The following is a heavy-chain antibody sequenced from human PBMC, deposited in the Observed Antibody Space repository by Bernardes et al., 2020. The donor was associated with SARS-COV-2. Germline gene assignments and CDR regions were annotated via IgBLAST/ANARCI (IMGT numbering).Heavy chain of an antibody. V-gene: IGHV4-31*03. CDR2: IYYSGST. CDR3: ARAPVFRALWTGLTFWFDP. D-gene: IGHD3-16*01. CDR1: GGSISSGGYY. J-gene: IGHJ5*02. Sequence: SETLSLTCTVSGGSISSGGYYWSWLLQHPGKGLEWIGYIYYSGSTYYNPSLKSRVTISVDTSKNQFSLKLSSVTAADTAVYYCARAPVFRALWTGLTFWFDPWGQGTLVTVSS.